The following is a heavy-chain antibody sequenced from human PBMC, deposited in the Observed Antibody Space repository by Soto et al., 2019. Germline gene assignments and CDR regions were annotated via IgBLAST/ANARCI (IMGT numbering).Heavy chain of an antibody. CDR1: GCVFTTYG. Sequence: LKSSGKGSGCVFTTYGVGWVHQMPGKGLEWMGIIYPGDSDTRYSPSFQGQVTISADKSISTAYLQWSSLNASDTAMYYCARRHDYYYYMDVWGKGTTVTVSS. J-gene: IGHJ6*03. V-gene: IGHV5-51*07. CDR3: ARRHDYYYYMDV. CDR2: IYPGDSDT.